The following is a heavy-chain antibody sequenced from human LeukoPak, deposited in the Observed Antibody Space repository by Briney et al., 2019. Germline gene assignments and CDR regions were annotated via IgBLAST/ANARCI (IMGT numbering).Heavy chain of an antibody. CDR1: GFTVSSNY. D-gene: IGHD6-19*01. Sequence: PGGSLRLSCAASGFTVSSNYMSWVRQAPGKGLEWVSVIYSGGSTYYADSVKGRFTIPRDNSKNTLYLQMNSLRAEDTAVYYCARADPIIAVAGPTPWGQGTLVTVSS. V-gene: IGHV3-66*01. J-gene: IGHJ4*02. CDR3: ARADPIIAVAGPTP. CDR2: IYSGGST.